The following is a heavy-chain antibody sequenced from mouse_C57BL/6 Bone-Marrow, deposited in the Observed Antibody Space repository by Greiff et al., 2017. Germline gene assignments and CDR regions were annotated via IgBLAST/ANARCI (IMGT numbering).Heavy chain of an antibody. Sequence: VQLQESGAELMKPGASVKLSCKASGYTFTGYWIEWVKQRPGHGLEWIGEILPGSGCTNYNEKFKGKATFNADTSSNTAYMHHSSLTTEDSAIYYWSREGTTVVALYDYAMDYWGQGTSVTVSS. D-gene: IGHD1-1*01. CDR3: SREGTTVVALYDYAMDY. CDR1: GYTFTGYW. V-gene: IGHV1-9*01. J-gene: IGHJ4*01. CDR2: ILPGSGCT.